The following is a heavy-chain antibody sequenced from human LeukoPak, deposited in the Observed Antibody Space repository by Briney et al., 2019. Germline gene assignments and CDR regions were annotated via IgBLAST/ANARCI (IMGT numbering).Heavy chain of an antibody. CDR2: ISAGGGVT. D-gene: IGHD1-20*01. CDR3: AKYQYNWNYPDY. CDR1: GFTFSNFA. Sequence: GGSLRLSCAASGFTFSNFAMTWVRQAPGKGLEWVSVISAGGGVTGYADSVKGRFTISRDNSKNTLYLQMNSLRAEDTAVYYCAKYQYNWNYPDYWGQGTLVTVSS. V-gene: IGHV3-23*01. J-gene: IGHJ4*02.